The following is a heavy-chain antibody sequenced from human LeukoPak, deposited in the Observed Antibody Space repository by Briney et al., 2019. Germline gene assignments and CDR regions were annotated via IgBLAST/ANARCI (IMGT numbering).Heavy chain of an antibody. CDR2: IYYTGST. J-gene: IGHJ3*02. Sequence: KTSETLSLTCSVSGGSISSYYWSWIRQPPGRGLEWIGYIYYTGSTSYNPSLKSRVTISVGTSKNQISLRLSSVTAADTAVYYCAREVYYHRSGYLKAFGIWGQGTMVTVSS. CDR1: GGSISSYY. CDR3: AREVYYHRSGYLKAFGI. V-gene: IGHV4-59*01. D-gene: IGHD3-22*01.